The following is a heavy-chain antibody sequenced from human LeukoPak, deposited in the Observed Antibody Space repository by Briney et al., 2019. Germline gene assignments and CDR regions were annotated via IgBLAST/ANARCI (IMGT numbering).Heavy chain of an antibody. V-gene: IGHV3-23*01. Sequence: PGGSLRLSCAASGFTFSSYAMSWVRQAPGKGLEWVSAISGSGGSTYYADSVKGRFTISRDNSKTTLYLQMNSLRAEDTAVYYCAKLLYYYDSSGYDYWGQGTLVTVSS. J-gene: IGHJ4*02. D-gene: IGHD3-22*01. CDR1: GFTFSSYA. CDR2: ISGSGGST. CDR3: AKLLYYYDSSGYDY.